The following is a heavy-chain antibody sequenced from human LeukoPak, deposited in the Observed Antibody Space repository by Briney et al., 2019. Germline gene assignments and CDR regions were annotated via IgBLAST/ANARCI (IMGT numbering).Heavy chain of an antibody. CDR1: GFTFSNAL. V-gene: IGHV3-15*01. Sequence: GGSLRLSCAASGFTFSNALMNWVRQAPGKGLEWVGRIKSKIDGGTTDYAAPVKGRFTISRDDSKNTLYLQMNSLRAEDTAVYYCAKSISVGAGVHDFWGQGTLVTVSS. CDR2: IKSKIDGGTT. J-gene: IGHJ4*02. D-gene: IGHD1-26*01. CDR3: AKSISVGAGVHDF.